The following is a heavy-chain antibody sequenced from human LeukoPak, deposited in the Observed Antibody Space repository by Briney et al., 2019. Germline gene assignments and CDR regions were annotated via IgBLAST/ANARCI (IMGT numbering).Heavy chain of an antibody. CDR2: INHDGSST. J-gene: IGHJ4*02. CDR1: GFTFSTFW. CDR3: AKVGRGGYCSGGSCYSIWFDY. Sequence: PGGSLRLSCATSGFTFSTFWMHWVRQAPGKGLVWVSRINHDGSSTNYADSVKGRFTISRDNAKNSLYLQMNSLRAEDTAVYYCAKVGRGGYCSGGSCYSIWFDYWGQGTLVTVSS. D-gene: IGHD2-15*01. V-gene: IGHV3-74*01.